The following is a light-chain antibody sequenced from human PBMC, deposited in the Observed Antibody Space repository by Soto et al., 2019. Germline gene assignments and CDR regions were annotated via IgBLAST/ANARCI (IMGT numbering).Light chain of an antibody. V-gene: IGLV4-69*01. CDR1: SGHSSYA. CDR3: QTWGTGSPRV. J-gene: IGLJ2*01. Sequence: QLVLTQSPSASASLGASVKLTCTLSSGHSSYAIAWHQQQPEKGPRYLMKLNSDGSHSKGDGSPDRFSASSSGAERYLTISSLQSEDEADYYCQTWGTGSPRVFGGGTKLTVL. CDR2: LNSDGSH.